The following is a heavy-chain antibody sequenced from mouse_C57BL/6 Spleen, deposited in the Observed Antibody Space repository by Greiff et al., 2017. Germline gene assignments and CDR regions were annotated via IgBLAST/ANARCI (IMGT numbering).Heavy chain of an antibody. CDR1: GYTFTSYW. V-gene: IGHV1-53*01. CDR2: INPSNGGT. D-gene: IGHD1-1*01. J-gene: IGHJ3*01. CDR3: AYYGSSSAWFAY. Sequence: QVQLQQPGTELVKPGASVKLSCKASGYTFTSYWMHWVKQRPGQGLEWIGNINPSNGGTIYNEKFKSKATLTVDKSSSTAYMQLSSLTSEDSAVYYCAYYGSSSAWFAYWGQGTLVTVSA.